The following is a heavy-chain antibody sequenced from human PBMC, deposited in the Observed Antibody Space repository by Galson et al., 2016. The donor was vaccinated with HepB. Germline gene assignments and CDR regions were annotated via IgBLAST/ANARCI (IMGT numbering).Heavy chain of an antibody. J-gene: IGHJ4*02. Sequence: SLSLSCAASGFSFSSYVMSWVRQAPGKGLEWGSGITSGGITYYADSVKGRFTISRDNSKNILFLHMNSLSPDDTAKYYCARDRGGGTSWYLGYSWGQGTLVIVSS. V-gene: IGHV3-23*01. CDR3: ARDRGGGTSWYLGYS. CDR1: GFSFSSYV. CDR2: ITSGGIT. D-gene: IGHD6-13*01.